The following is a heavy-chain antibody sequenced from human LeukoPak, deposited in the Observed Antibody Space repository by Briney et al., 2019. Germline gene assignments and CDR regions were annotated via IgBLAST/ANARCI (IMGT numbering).Heavy chain of an antibody. CDR2: ISGSGGGT. CDR3: ARSFKRWLQSQYYYGMDV. D-gene: IGHD5-24*01. J-gene: IGHJ6*02. Sequence: GGSLRLSCAASGFTFTSYAMSWVRQAPGKGLEWVSAISGSGGGTNYADSVKGRFTISRDNSKNTLYLQMNSLRAEDTAVYYCARSFKRWLQSQYYYGMDVWGQGTTVTVSS. CDR1: GFTFTSYA. V-gene: IGHV3-23*01.